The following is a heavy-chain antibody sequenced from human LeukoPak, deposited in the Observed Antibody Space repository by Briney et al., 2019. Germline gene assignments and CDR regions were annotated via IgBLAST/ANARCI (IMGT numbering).Heavy chain of an antibody. CDR1: GRSFSGYY. V-gene: IGHV4-34*01. J-gene: IGHJ5*02. D-gene: IGHD3-3*01. CDR2: INHSGST. Sequence: SETLSLPCAVYGRSFSGYYWTWIRQPPGKGLEWIGEINHSGSTNYNPSLKSRVTISVDTSKSQFSLKLSSVTAADTAIYFCARRGLRFLESVKYSWFDPWGQGTLVTVSS. CDR3: ARRGLRFLESVKYSWFDP.